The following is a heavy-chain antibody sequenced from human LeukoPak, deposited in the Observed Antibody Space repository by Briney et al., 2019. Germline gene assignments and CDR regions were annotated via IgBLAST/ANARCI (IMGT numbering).Heavy chain of an antibody. Sequence: ASVKVSCKASAYTFTSYAISWMRQAPGQGLEWMGWISVYNGNTNYAQKFQGRVTMTTDTSTNTVYMELRSLRFDDTAVYYCARDLAGIVGVTAWFDPWGQGTLSPSPQ. CDR3: ARDLAGIVGVTAWFDP. CDR1: AYTFTSYA. D-gene: IGHD1-26*01. J-gene: IGHJ5*02. CDR2: ISVYNGNT. V-gene: IGHV1-18*01.